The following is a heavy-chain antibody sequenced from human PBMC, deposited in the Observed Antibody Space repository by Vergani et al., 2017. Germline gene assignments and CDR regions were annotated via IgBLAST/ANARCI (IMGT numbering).Heavy chain of an antibody. J-gene: IGHJ3*02. Sequence: AQLLESGGGLVQPGGSLRLSCVASGFTFSDYYMSWIRQAPGKGLEWVSYISSSGSTIYYADSVKGRFTISRDNAKNSLYLQMNSLRAEDTAVYYCARVGTEPYDAFDIWGQGTMVTVSS. V-gene: IGHV3-11*01. D-gene: IGHD7-27*01. CDR2: ISSSGSTI. CDR3: ARVGTEPYDAFDI. CDR1: GFTFSDYY.